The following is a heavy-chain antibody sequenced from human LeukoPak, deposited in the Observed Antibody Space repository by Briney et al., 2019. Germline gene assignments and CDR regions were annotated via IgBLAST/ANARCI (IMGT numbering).Heavy chain of an antibody. CDR1: GDIFNSYS. CDR3: ARVGRSRGSLPNSYYYMDV. D-gene: IGHD1-26*01. CDR2: IIPIFGST. J-gene: IGHJ6*03. V-gene: IGHV1-69*05. Sequence: SVKVSCNASGDIFNSYSVSWVRQAPGQGLEWMGGIIPIFGSTNYAQKFQGRVTITTDQSTRTAYMELNSLSSDDTAVYYCARVGRSRGSLPNSYYYMDVWGQGTTVTVSS.